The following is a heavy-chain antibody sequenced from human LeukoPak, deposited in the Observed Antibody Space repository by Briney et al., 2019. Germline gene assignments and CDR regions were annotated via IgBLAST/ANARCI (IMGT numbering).Heavy chain of an antibody. CDR1: GASVRSDH. J-gene: IGHJ3*02. CDR3: ARDLSVNAFDT. Sequence: SETLSLTCTVSGASVRSDHWNWIRQSPGKGLEWIAYMHGSGSPNYNPSLASRLTLSVDATENLLSLKLTSVTAADTAVYFCARDLSVNAFDTWGQGTLVTVSS. D-gene: IGHD2/OR15-2a*01. V-gene: IGHV4-59*02. CDR2: MHGSGSP.